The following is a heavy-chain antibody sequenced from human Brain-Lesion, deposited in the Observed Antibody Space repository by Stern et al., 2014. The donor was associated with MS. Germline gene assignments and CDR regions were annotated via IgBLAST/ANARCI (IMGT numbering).Heavy chain of an antibody. V-gene: IGHV5-51*01. J-gene: IGHJ4*02. Sequence: VQLVQSGAEVKKPGESLKISCKGSGYSFTSYWIGWVRQMPGKGLEWMGIIYPGDSDTRHSPSFQGQVTIPADTSLRPAYLQGSSLKASDTAMYYCATPAAGGSIDDWGQGTLVTVSS. D-gene: IGHD6-13*01. CDR3: ATPAAGGSIDD. CDR2: IYPGDSDT. CDR1: GYSFTSYW.